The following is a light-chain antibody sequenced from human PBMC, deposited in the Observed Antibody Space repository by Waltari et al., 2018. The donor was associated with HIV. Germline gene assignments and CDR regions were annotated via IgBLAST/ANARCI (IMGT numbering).Light chain of an antibody. CDR3: QSFDGITAV. Sequence: NLMLTQPHSVSESPGKTVTISCTGSSGRIASNYVQWYQQRPGSAPTTVIFEDNQRSSGVPDRFSGSIDSSSNSASLTISRLKTEDDADYYCQSFDGITAVFGGGTKLTVL. V-gene: IGLV6-57*02. CDR1: SGRIASNY. J-gene: IGLJ3*02. CDR2: EDN.